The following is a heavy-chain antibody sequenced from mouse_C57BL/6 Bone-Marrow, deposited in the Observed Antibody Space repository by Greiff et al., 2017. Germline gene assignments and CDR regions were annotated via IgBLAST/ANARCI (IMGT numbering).Heavy chain of an antibody. CDR1: GYTFTDYY. J-gene: IGHJ4*01. CDR2: IYPGSGNT. V-gene: IGHV1-84*01. D-gene: IGHD2-3*01. CDR3: ASPEDGYYVGFYYAMDY. Sequence: QVQLQQSGPELVKPGASVKISCKASGYTFTDYYINWVKQRPGQGLEWIGWIYPGSGNTKYNEKFKGKATLTVDTSSSTAYMQLSSLTSEDSAVYFCASPEDGYYVGFYYAMDYWGQGTSVTVSS.